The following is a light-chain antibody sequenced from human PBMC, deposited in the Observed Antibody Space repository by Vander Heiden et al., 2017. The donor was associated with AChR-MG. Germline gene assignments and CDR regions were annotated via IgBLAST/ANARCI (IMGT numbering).Light chain of an antibody. CDR1: LGVRNF. CDR2: LAS. Sequence: IQLTQSPSSLSASVGDRVTTTSRASLGVRNFLAWFQQRPGKAPKTLRYLASTLHNGVPSRFAGGGSGTEFTLTINSLQPEDFATYYCRQYNTYPWTLGQGTKVEIK. V-gene: IGKV1-16*01. J-gene: IGKJ1*01. CDR3: RQYNTYPWT.